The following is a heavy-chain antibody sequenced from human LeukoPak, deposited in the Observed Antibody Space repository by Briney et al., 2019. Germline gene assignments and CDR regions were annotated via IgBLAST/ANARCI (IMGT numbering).Heavy chain of an antibody. CDR1: GGSISSYY. J-gene: IGHJ6*03. CDR2: VYNSGST. V-gene: IGHV4-4*07. Sequence: SETLSLTCTVSGGSISSYYWSWIRQPAGKGLEWIGRVYNSGSTNYNPSLKSRVTISVDTSKNQFSLKLSSVTAADTAVYYCAGEAGFMVRGSRRGYDDYYYYMDVWGKGTTVTISS. D-gene: IGHD3-10*01. CDR3: AGEAGFMVRGSRRGYDDYYYYMDV.